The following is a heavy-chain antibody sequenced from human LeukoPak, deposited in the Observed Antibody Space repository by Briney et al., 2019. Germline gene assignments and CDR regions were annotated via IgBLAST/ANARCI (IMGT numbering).Heavy chain of an antibody. CDR2: IKSKTDGGTT. J-gene: IGHJ4*02. CDR3: TRPSITMVRGVIITYLFDY. Sequence: GGSLRLSCAASGFTFSSYAMSWVRQAPGKGLEWVGRIKSKTDGGTTDYAAPVKGRFTISRDDSKNTLYLQMNSLKTEDTAVYYCTRPSITMVRGVIITYLFDYWGQGTLVTVSS. V-gene: IGHV3-15*01. CDR1: GFTFSSYA. D-gene: IGHD3-10*01.